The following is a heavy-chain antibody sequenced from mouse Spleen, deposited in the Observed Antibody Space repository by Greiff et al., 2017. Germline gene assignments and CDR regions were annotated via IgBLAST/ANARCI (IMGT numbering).Heavy chain of an antibody. J-gene: IGHJ4*01. V-gene: IGHV1-18*01. CDR3: AKGYPQLCAMDY. CDR1: GYTFTDYN. CDR2: INPNNGGT. Sequence: EVHLVESGPELVKPGASVKIPCKASGYTFTDYNMDWVKQSHGKSLEWIGDINPNNGGTNYNQKFKGKATLTVDKSSSTAYMELRSLTSEDTAVYYCAKGYPQLCAMDYWGQGTSVTVSS. D-gene: IGHD3-2*02.